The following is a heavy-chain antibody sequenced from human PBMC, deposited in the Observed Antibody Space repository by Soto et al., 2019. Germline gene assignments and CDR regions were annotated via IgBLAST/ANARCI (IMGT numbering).Heavy chain of an antibody. CDR2: ISAHNGNT. V-gene: IGHV1-18*01. D-gene: IGHD1-1*01. J-gene: IGHJ4*02. CDR1: GYAFTTYG. CDR3: ARGRYGDY. Sequence: QVHLVQSGAEVKKPGASVKVSCQGSGYAFTTYGITWVRQAPGQGLEWMGWISAHNGNTNYAQKLQGRVTVTRDTSTSTASMELRSLRYDDTAVYYCARGRYGDYWGQGAVVTVSS.